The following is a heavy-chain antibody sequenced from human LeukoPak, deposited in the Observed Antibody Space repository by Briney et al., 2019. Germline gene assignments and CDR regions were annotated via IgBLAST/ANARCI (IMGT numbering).Heavy chain of an antibody. CDR2: IHSSGMT. CDR3: ARGPRGCGGICPFDW. J-gene: IGHJ4*02. D-gene: IGHD2-15*01. CDR1: GGSINGCF. V-gene: IGHV4-4*07. Sequence: SETLSLTCTVSGGSINGCFWSWIRQAAGEGVEWIGRIHSSGMTNYNPSLKSRVTLSLDTSKNQFSLQLTSVTAADTAVYCARGPRGCGGICPFDWWGQGNLVTVSS.